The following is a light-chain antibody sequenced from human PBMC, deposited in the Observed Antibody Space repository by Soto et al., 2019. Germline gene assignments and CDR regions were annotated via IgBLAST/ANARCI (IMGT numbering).Light chain of an antibody. Sequence: EIVLTQSPGTLSLSPGERATLSCRASQTISNTFLAWYQQRPGQAPRLLIYGASGRAAGIPDRFSGRGAGTDFTLSISRLEPEDFAVYYCQQDGVSPTFGGGTKVDIK. CDR2: GAS. CDR1: QTISNTF. V-gene: IGKV3-20*01. CDR3: QQDGVSPT. J-gene: IGKJ4*01.